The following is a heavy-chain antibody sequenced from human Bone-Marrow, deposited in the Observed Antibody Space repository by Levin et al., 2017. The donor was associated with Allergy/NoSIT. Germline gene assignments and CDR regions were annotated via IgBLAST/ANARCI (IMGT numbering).Heavy chain of an antibody. Sequence: SETLSLTCTVSGGSISSGGYYWSWIRQHPGKGLEWIGYIYYSGSTYYNPSLKSRVTISVDTSKNQFSLKLSSVTAADTAVYYCARGPYGSGSYYLYDYWGQGTLVTVSS. J-gene: IGHJ4*02. CDR3: ARGPYGSGSYYLYDY. D-gene: IGHD3-10*01. CDR2: IYYSGST. CDR1: GGSISSGGYY. V-gene: IGHV4-31*03.